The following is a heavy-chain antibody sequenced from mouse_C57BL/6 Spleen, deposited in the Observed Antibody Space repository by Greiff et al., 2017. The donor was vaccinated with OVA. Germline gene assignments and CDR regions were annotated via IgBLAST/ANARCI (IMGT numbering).Heavy chain of an antibody. V-gene: IGHV5-6*01. CDR3: ARPVPAMDY. Sequence: EVQLQESGGDLVKPGGSLKLSCAASGFTFSSYGMSWVRQTPDKRLEWVATISSGGSYTYYPDSVKGRFTISRDNAKNTLYLQMSSLKSEDTAMYYCARPVPAMDYWGQGTSVTVSS. CDR2: ISSGGSYT. CDR1: GFTFSSYG. J-gene: IGHJ4*01. D-gene: IGHD6-1*01.